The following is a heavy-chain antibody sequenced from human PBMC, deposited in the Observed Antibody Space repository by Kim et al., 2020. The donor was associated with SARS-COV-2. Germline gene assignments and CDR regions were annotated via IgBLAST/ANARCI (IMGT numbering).Heavy chain of an antibody. CDR3: ARDNGNYVRFAFDI. V-gene: IGHV3-7*03. J-gene: IGHJ3*02. CDR2: INKDGSEK. Sequence: GGSLRLSCVASEFTFGNYWMTWFRQAPGKGLEWVANINKDGSEKHYVDSVKGRFTISRDNAKSSLYLQMSSLRAEDTALYFCARDNGNYVRFAFDIWGQGTMVTVSS. D-gene: IGHD1-7*01. CDR1: EFTFGNYW.